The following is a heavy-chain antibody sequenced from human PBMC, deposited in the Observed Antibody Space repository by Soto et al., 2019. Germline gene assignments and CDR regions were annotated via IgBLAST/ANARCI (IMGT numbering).Heavy chain of an antibody. CDR2: IYYSGST. Sequence: QVQLQESGPGLVKPSQTLSLICTVSGGSINSGGDYWTWIRQHPVKGLEWIGYIYYSGSTDYNPSLKSRVNISVDKSKNQFSLSLRSVTAADTAVYYCARGSAAAGNFDYWGQGTLVTVSS. CDR1: GGSINSGGDY. V-gene: IGHV4-31*03. D-gene: IGHD6-13*01. J-gene: IGHJ4*02. CDR3: ARGSAAAGNFDY.